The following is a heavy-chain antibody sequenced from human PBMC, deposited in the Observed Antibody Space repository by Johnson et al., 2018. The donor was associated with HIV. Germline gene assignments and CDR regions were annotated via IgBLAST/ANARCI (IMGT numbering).Heavy chain of an antibody. J-gene: IGHJ3*02. CDR2: IRWNSGRI. Sequence: VQLVESGGGVVRPGGSLSLSCAASGFTFDDYAMHWVRQAPGKGLEWVSGIRWNSGRIVSADSVKGRFTISSDNDKNSLYLQMNSLRAEDTALYYCAKDWRITYYNFWSGFFFDAFDIWGQGTMVTVSS. CDR1: GFTFDDYA. D-gene: IGHD3-3*01. CDR3: AKDWRITYYNFWSGFFFDAFDI. V-gene: IGHV3-9*01.